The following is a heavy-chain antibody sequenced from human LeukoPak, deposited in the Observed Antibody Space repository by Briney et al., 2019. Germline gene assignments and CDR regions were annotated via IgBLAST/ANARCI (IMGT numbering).Heavy chain of an antibody. CDR3: AKSSGWNYYYYYMDV. CDR2: ISSSSTYI. J-gene: IGHJ6*03. D-gene: IGHD6-19*01. CDR1: GFTFSNYG. V-gene: IGHV3-21*01. Sequence: GGSLRLSCAASGFTFSNYGMNWVRQAPGKGLEWVSSISSSSTYIYYADSVKGRFTISRDNAKNSLYLQMNSLRAEDTAVYYCAKSSGWNYYYYYMDVWGKGTTVIASS.